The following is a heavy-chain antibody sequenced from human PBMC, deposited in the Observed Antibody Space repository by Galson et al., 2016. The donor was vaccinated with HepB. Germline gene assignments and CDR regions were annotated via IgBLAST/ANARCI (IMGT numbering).Heavy chain of an antibody. D-gene: IGHD2/OR15-2a*01. CDR3: AKRHEYCPPVGCSVDS. Sequence: SLRLSCAASGFRFSGYGMHWVRQAPGKGLEWVAADSMDGRRKFYADSVKGRFAISRDNSNNMLFLQMSSLRVDDTAVYYCAKRHEYCPPVGCSVDSWGQGTLVSVSS. CDR2: DSMDGRRK. V-gene: IGHV3-30*18. CDR1: GFRFSGYG. J-gene: IGHJ4*02.